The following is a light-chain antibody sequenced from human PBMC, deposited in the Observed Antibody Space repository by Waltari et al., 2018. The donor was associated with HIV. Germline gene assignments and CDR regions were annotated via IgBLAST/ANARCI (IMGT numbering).Light chain of an antibody. J-gene: IGLJ1*01. CDR3: CSYAGLKV. CDR1: SSDVGGYHY. V-gene: IGLV2-11*01. CDR2: DVS. Sequence: QSALTQPRPVSGSPGPSVTISCPGTSSDVGGYHYVSWYQQHPGKAPKPMIYDVSKRPSGVPDRFSGSKSGNTASLTISGLQAEDEADYYCCSYAGLKVFGTGTKVTVL.